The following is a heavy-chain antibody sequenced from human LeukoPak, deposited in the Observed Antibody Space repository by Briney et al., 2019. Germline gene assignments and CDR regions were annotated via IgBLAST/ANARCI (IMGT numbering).Heavy chain of an antibody. CDR2: IYYSGSP. CDR1: GGSISSGGYY. D-gene: IGHD3-10*01. CDR3: ARRVEHGSGSNSVRWLDA. V-gene: IGHV4-31*03. J-gene: IGHJ5*02. Sequence: SETLSLTCTVSGGSISSGGYYWSWIRQHPGKGLEWIGYIYYSGSPYYNPSLKSRVTISVDTSKNQFSLKLSSVTAADTPVYNWARRVEHGSGSNSVRWLDAWGQGTLVTVYS.